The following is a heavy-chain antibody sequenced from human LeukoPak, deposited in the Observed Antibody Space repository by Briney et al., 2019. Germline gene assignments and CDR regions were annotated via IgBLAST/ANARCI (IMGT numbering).Heavy chain of an antibody. Sequence: SETLSLTCTVSGGFINSHSYYWGWLRRPPGKGLEWIGSVYYDGTSYSNPSLPSRAAVFVDTSRDEFSLDLSFVTAADTAVYYCVRHISTNTGYFDSCGQGTLVSVSS. CDR1: GGFINSHSYY. J-gene: IGHJ4*02. CDR3: VRHISTNTGYFDS. CDR2: VYYDGTS. V-gene: IGHV4-39*01. D-gene: IGHD5-24*01.